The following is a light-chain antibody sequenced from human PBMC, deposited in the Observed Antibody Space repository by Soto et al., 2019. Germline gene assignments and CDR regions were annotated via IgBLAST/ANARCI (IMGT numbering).Light chain of an antibody. Sequence: EGVVTQSSATLSLYKGERVILSCRASQSIRTNLAWYQQRPGQAPSLLIFDASHRATGVPARFSGSGSGTDFTLTISSLEPEDFAIHYCQQRSNWPPLTFAQGTRLEIK. J-gene: IGKJ5*01. CDR1: QSIRTN. CDR3: QQRSNWPPLT. V-gene: IGKV3-11*01. CDR2: DAS.